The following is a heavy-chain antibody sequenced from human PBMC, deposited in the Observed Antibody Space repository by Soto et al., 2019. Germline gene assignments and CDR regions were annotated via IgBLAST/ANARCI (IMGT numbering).Heavy chain of an antibody. D-gene: IGHD6-19*01. CDR1: GYTFTGYY. CDR3: AGWSLGHYYYGMDV. Sequence: ASVEVSCKASGYTFTGYYMHWVRQAPGQGLEWMGWINPNSGGTNYAQKFQGRVTMTRDTSISTAYMELSRLRSDDTAVYYCAGWSLGHYYYGMDVWGQGTTVTVSS. CDR2: INPNSGGT. J-gene: IGHJ6*02. V-gene: IGHV1-2*02.